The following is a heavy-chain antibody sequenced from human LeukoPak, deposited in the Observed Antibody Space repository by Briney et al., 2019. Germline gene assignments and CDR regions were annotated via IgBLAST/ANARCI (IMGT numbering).Heavy chain of an antibody. D-gene: IGHD2-21*01. J-gene: IGHJ4*02. CDR2: IYSGGST. CDR3: ARDSRSILPSD. CDR1: GFTFGDYA. Sequence: GGSLRLSCTASGFTFGDYAMSWVRQAPGKGLEWVSVIYSGGSTYYADSVKGRFTISRDNSKNTLYLQMNSLRAEDTAVYYCARDSRSILPSDWGQGTLVTVSS. V-gene: IGHV3-66*01.